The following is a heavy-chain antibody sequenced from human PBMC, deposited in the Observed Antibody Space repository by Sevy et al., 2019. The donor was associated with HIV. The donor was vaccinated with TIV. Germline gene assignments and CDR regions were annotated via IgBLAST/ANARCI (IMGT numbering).Heavy chain of an antibody. V-gene: IGHV1-69*13. CDR1: GGTFSSYA. J-gene: IGHJ6*03. CDR2: IIPIFGTA. CDR3: ARDGGTQQLVLYYYYYMDV. Sequence: ASVKVSCKASGGTFSSYAISWVRQAPGQGLEWMGRIIPIFGTANYAQKFQGRVTITADESTSTAYMELSSLRSEDTAVYYCARDGGTQQLVLYYYYYMDVWGKGTTVTVSS. D-gene: IGHD6-13*01.